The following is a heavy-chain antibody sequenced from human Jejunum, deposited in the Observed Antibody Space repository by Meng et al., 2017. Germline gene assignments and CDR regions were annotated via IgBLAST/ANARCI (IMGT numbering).Heavy chain of an antibody. CDR3: ARLPIELWPTGIDY. D-gene: IGHD2-8*01. J-gene: IGHJ4*02. CDR1: GGSVSSGSYY. V-gene: IGHV4-61*01. CDR2: IYSSGRT. Sequence: GSLRLSCTVSGGSVSSGSYYWSWIRQPPGKGLEWIGYIYSSGRTNYNPSLKSRVTISEDTSKNQFSLKLSSVTAADTAVYFCARLPIELWPTGIDYWGQGTLVTVSS.